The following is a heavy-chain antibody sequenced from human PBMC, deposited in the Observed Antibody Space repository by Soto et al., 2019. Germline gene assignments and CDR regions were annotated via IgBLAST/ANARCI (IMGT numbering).Heavy chain of an antibody. CDR3: AKDLHYYDSSNAYYFDY. D-gene: IGHD3-22*01. CDR2: ISWNSGSI. V-gene: IGHV3-9*01. J-gene: IGHJ4*02. CDR1: GFTFDDYA. Sequence: GGSLRLSCAASGFTFDDYAMHWVRQAPGKGLEWVSGISWNSGSIGYADSVKGRFTISRDNAKNSLYLQMNSLRAEDTALYYCAKDLHYYDSSNAYYFDYWGQGTLVTVSS.